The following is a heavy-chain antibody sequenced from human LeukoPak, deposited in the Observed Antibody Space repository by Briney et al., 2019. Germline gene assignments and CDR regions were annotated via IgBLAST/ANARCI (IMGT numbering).Heavy chain of an antibody. V-gene: IGHV1-2*02. J-gene: IGHJ5*02. D-gene: IGHD6-19*01. CDR2: INPNSGGT. Sequence: GASVKVSCKASGYTFTGYYMHWVRQAPGQGLGWMGWINPNSGGTNYAQKFQGRVTMTRDTSISTAYMELSRLRSDDTAVYYCAGVTDSSGWLGFDPWGQGTLVTVSS. CDR1: GYTFTGYY. CDR3: AGVTDSSGWLGFDP.